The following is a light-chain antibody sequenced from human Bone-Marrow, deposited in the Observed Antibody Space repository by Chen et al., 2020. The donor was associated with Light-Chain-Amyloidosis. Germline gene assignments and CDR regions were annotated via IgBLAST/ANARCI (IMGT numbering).Light chain of an antibody. J-gene: IGLJ3*02. CDR1: NIGSTS. CDR3: QVWDRSSDRPV. Sequence: SYVLTQPSSVSVAPGRTATIARGGNNIGSTSVLCYQQSPCQAPLLVVYHDSDRPSGIPERLSGSNSGNTATLTISRVEAGDEADYYCQVWDRSSDRPVFGGGTKLTVL. CDR2: HDS. V-gene: IGLV3-21*02.